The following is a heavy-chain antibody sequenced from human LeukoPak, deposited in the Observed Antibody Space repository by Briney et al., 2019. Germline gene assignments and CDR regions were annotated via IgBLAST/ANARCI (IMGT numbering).Heavy chain of an antibody. V-gene: IGHV3-30*04. CDR1: GFTFSSYA. D-gene: IGHD6-13*01. CDR2: ISYDGSNK. CDR3: ARIWGYSSSWEYYFDY. J-gene: IGHJ4*02. Sequence: PGRSLRLSCAASGFTFSSYAMHWVRQAPGKGLEWVAVISYDGSNKYYADSVKGRFTISRDNSKNTLYLQMNSLRAEDTAVYYCARIWGYSSSWEYYFDYWGQGTLVTVSS.